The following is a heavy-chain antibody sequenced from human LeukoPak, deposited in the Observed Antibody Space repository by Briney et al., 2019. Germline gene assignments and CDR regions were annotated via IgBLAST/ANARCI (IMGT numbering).Heavy chain of an antibody. V-gene: IGHV4-61*08. CDR1: GVSISNGGHF. D-gene: IGHD4-17*01. Sequence: ASETLSLTCAVSGVSISNGGHFWSWIRQPPGKGLEWLGYIYYTGSTNYNPSLKSRVTISVHMSKNQFSLILSSVTSADTAVYYCATQDVYGDYFDYWGLGTLVTFSS. J-gene: IGHJ4*02. CDR3: ATQDVYGDYFDY. CDR2: IYYTGST.